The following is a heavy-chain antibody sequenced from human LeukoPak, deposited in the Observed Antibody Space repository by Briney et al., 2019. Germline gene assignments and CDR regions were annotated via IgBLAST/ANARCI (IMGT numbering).Heavy chain of an antibody. V-gene: IGHV3-30-3*01. CDR3: ARDSGSYYLEGDY. CDR1: GFTLSSYA. D-gene: IGHD1-26*01. Sequence: PGGSLRLSCAASGFTLSSYAMSWVRQAPGKGLEWVAVISYDGSNKYYADSVKGRFTISRDNSKNTLYLQMNSLRAEDTAVYYCARDSGSYYLEGDYWGQGTLVTVSS. CDR2: ISYDGSNK. J-gene: IGHJ4*02.